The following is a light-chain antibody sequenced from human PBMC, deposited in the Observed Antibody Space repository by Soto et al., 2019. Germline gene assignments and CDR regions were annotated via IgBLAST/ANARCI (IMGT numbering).Light chain of an antibody. CDR3: QQYGSSGK. CDR2: GAS. CDR1: QSVRSNF. J-gene: IGKJ1*01. V-gene: IGKV3-20*01. Sequence: EIVLTQSPVTLSLSPGEIATLSCSASQSVRSNFLAWYQQKPGQAPRLLIYGASNRATGIPDRFSGSGSGTDFTLTISRLEPEDFAVYYCQQYGSSGKFGQGTKVDIK.